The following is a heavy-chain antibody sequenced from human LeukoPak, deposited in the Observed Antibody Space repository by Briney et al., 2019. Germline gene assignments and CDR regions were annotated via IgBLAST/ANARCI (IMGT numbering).Heavy chain of an antibody. CDR1: GYTFTSYG. Sequence: ASVKVSCTASGYTFTSYGISWVRQAPGQGLEWMGWISAYNGNTNYAQKLQGRVTMTTDTSTSTAYMELRSLRSDDTAVYYSSRGGTAVTGTLNTLPDYWGQGTLVTVSS. V-gene: IGHV1-18*01. CDR3: SRGGTAVTGTLNTLPDY. D-gene: IGHD6-19*01. J-gene: IGHJ4*02. CDR2: ISAYNGNT.